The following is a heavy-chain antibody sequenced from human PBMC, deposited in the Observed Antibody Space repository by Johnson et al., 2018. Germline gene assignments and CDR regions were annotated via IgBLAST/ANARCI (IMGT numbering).Heavy chain of an antibody. D-gene: IGHD3-22*01. Sequence: VQLVQSGGGLVQPGGSLRLSCAASGFTFTSYAMSWVRQAPGKGLEWVSTISNDAARTFYADSVKGRFTMSRDNSKSTLSLQMNSVRVEDTALYYFAKFRSGSYSCAFDVWGQGTMVTVSS. CDR3: AKFRSGSYSCAFDV. V-gene: IGHV3-23*04. CDR2: ISNDAART. J-gene: IGHJ3*01. CDR1: GFTFTSYA.